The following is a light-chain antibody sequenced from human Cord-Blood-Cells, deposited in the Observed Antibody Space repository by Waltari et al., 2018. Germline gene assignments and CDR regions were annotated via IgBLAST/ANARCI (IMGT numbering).Light chain of an antibody. CDR2: VGTGGIVG. V-gene: IGLV9-49*01. CDR1: SSYSNYK. J-gene: IGLJ2*01. Sequence: QPVLTQPPSASASLGASVTLTCTLSSSYSNYKVDWYQQRPGKGPRFVMRVGTGGIVGSKGEGIPDRFSVLGSGLNRYLTIKNIQEEDESDYHCGADHGSGSNFVVFGGGTKLTVL. CDR3: GADHGSGSNFVV.